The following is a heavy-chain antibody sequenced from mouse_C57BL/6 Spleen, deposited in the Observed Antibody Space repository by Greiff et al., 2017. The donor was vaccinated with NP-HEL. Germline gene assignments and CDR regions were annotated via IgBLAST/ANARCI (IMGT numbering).Heavy chain of an antibody. CDR3: ARENYYGSTDY. Sequence: EVKLVESGGGLVKPGGSLKLSCAASGFTFSSYAMSWVRQTPEKRLEWVATISDGGSYTYYPDNVKGRFTISRDNAKNNLYLQMSHLKSEDTAMYYCARENYYGSTDYWGQGTTLTVSS. J-gene: IGHJ2*01. V-gene: IGHV5-4*01. CDR1: GFTFSSYA. CDR2: ISDGGSYT. D-gene: IGHD1-1*01.